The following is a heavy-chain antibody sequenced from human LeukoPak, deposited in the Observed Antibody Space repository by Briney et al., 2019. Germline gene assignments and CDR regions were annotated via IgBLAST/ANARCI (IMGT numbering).Heavy chain of an antibody. CDR1: GGSFSGYY. V-gene: IGHV4-34*01. J-gene: IGHJ5*02. D-gene: IGHD4-11*01. CDR2: INHSGST. CDR3: ARAPVTTVTSNWFDP. Sequence: SETLSLTCAVYGGSFSGYYWSWIRQPPGKGLEWIGEINHSGSTNYNPSLKSRVTISVDTSKNQFSLKLSSVTAADTAVYYCARAPVTTVTSNWFDPWGQGTLVTVSS.